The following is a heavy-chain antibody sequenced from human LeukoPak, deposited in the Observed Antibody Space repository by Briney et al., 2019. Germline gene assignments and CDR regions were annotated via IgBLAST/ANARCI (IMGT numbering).Heavy chain of an antibody. D-gene: IGHD2-15*01. V-gene: IGHV5-51*01. J-gene: IGHJ3*02. CDR2: IYPGDSDT. CDR3: ARHQVEKDAFDI. CDR1: GYSFTSYW. Sequence: TTGESLKISCKGSGYSFTSYWIGWVRQMPGKGLEWMGIIYPGDSDTRYSPSFQGQVTISADKSISTAYLQWSSLKASDTATYYCARHQVEKDAFDIWGQGTMVTVSS.